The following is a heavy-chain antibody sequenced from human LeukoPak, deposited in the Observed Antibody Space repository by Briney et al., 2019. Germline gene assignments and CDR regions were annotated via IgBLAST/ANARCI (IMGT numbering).Heavy chain of an antibody. CDR2: IYTSGST. D-gene: IGHD3-3*01. J-gene: IGHJ4*02. CDR1: GGSISSYY. Sequence: SETLSLTCTLSGGSISSYYWSWIRQPAGKGLKWIGRIYTSGSTNYNPSLKSRVTMSVDTSKNQFSLKLSSVTAADTAVYYCARVWRGYYLDYWGQGTLVTVSS. V-gene: IGHV4-4*07. CDR3: ARVWRGYYLDY.